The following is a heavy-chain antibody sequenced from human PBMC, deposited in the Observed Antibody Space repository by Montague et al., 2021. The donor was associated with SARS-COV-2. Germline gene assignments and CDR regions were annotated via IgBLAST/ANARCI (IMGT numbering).Heavy chain of an antibody. V-gene: IGHV4-38-2*01. CDR1: GYSISSGYY. Sequence: SETLSLTCSVSGYSISSGYYCGLIRQPPKNVLELIGINYHSGATYYSPSPKSRVTVSVDTSKNQFSLRLSYVTAADTAVYYWARWYYGSGSYPHWGQGTLVTVSS. J-gene: IGHJ4*02. D-gene: IGHD3-10*01. CDR2: NYHSGAT. CDR3: ARWYYGSGSYPH.